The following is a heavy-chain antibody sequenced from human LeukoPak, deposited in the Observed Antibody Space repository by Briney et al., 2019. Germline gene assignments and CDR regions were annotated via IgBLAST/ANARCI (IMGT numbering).Heavy chain of an antibody. Sequence: SDTLSLTCTVSGGAISSYYWSWIRQPPGKGLEWSGYIDYSGSTNYNPSLKSRVTISVDTSKNQFSLKLSSVTAADTAVYYCARSNTGYHMDVWGKGTTVTVSS. CDR3: ARSNTGYHMDV. CDR2: IDYSGST. CDR1: GGAISSYY. D-gene: IGHD4-11*01. V-gene: IGHV4-59*01. J-gene: IGHJ6*03.